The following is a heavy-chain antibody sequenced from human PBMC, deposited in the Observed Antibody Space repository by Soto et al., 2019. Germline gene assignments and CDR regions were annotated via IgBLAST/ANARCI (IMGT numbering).Heavy chain of an antibody. CDR2: IWYDGSNK. Sequence: AAAGFNSRNFGRRRISQTPGKGLEWVAVIWYDGSNKYYADSVKGRFTISRDNSKNTLYLQMNSLRAEDTAVYYCAIEKAFLGYRGSNTAFEFWGQGTMVTVSS. D-gene: IGHD1-26*01. V-gene: IGHV3-33*01. CDR3: AIEKAFLGYRGSNTAFEF. CDR1: GFNSRNFG. J-gene: IGHJ3*01.